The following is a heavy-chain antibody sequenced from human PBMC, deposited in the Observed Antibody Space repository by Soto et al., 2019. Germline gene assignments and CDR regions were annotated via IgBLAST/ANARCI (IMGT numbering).Heavy chain of an antibody. D-gene: IGHD2-2*01. J-gene: IGHJ6*03. V-gene: IGHV3-21*01. CDR2: ISSSSSYI. CDR1: GFTFSSYS. Sequence: GSLRLSCAASGFTFSSYSMNWVRQAPGKGLEWVSSISSSSSYIYYADSVKGRFTISRDNAKNSLYLQMNSLRAEDTAVYYCARSVNQLLPYYYYYYMDVWGKGTTVTVSS. CDR3: ARSVNQLLPYYYYYYMDV.